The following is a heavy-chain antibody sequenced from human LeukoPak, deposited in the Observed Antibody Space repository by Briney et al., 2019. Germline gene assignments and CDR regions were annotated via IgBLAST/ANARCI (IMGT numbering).Heavy chain of an antibody. CDR3: AKDTDTAMTDAFDI. Sequence: PGRSLRLSCAASGFTFDDYAMHWVRQAPGKGLEWVSGISWNSGSIGYADSVKGRFTISMDNAKNSLYLQMNSLRAEDMALYYCAKDTDTAMTDAFDIWGQGTMVTVSS. J-gene: IGHJ3*02. CDR2: ISWNSGSI. V-gene: IGHV3-9*03. D-gene: IGHD5-18*01. CDR1: GFTFDDYA.